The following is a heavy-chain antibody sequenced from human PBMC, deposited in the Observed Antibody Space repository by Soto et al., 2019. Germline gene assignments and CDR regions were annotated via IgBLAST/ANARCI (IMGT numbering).Heavy chain of an antibody. D-gene: IGHD4-17*01. V-gene: IGHV4-31*03. CDR1: GGSVTGGGFC. Sequence: SETLSLTCTVSGGSVTGGGFCWSWIRQHPGEGLEFIGYMCYSGSTNYNPSLKSRVAISIDTSKNQFSLTLTVVTAADTAVSYCASSDYGYTFNIWGQGKMVTVSS. CDR2: MCYSGST. J-gene: IGHJ3*02. CDR3: ASSDYGYTFNI.